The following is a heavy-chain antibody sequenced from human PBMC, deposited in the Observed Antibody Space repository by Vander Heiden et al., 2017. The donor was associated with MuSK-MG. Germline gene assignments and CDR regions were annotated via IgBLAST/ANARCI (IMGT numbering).Heavy chain of an antibody. CDR3: ARGLIVGATS. J-gene: IGHJ4*03. Sequence: VQLVESGAGLVQPGGSLRVACASSGFTLRRSSMTWVRQSPGKGLEGVSYISSDSGTIYYADYVRGRCTISRDNTRKAGYMQMKGLRADDTAVYYCARGLIVGATSWGQGTRVTVS. V-gene: IGHV3-48*01. CDR1: GFTLRRSS. D-gene: IGHD1-26*01. CDR2: ISSDSGTI.